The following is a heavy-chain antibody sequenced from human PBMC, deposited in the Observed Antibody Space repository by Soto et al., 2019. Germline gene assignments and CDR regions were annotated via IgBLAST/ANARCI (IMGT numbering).Heavy chain of an antibody. Sequence: QVQLVQSGAEVKKPGASVKVSCKASGYTFTSYDMNWVRQATGQGLEWMGWMNPNSGNTGYAQKFQGRVTMDRSTSLSTPYMELRSLRSDDTAVYYCAREKASYGMDVWGQGTTVTVSS. CDR1: GYTFTSYD. J-gene: IGHJ6*02. CDR2: MNPNSGNT. CDR3: AREKASYGMDV. V-gene: IGHV1-8*01.